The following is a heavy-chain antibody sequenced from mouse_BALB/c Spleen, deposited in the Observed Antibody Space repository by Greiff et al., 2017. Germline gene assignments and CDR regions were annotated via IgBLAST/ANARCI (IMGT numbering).Heavy chain of an antibody. V-gene: IGHV5-6-5*01. J-gene: IGHJ2*01. CDR1: GFTFSSYA. CDR2: ISSGGST. D-gene: IGHD2-3*01. CDR3: ARGGGYYVVDY. Sequence: EVQLVESGGGLVKPGGSLKLSCAASGFTFSSYAMSWVRQTPEKRLEWVASISSGGSTYYPDSVKGRFTISRDNARNILYLQMSSLRSEDTAMYYCARGGGYYVVDYWGQGTTLTVSS.